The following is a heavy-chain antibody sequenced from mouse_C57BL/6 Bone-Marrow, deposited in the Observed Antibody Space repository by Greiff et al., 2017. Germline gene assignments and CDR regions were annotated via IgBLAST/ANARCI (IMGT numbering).Heavy chain of an antibody. V-gene: IGHV1-62-3*01. CDR2: IDPDSGGT. J-gene: IGHJ2*03. Sequence: QVQLQQSGAELVKPGASVKLSCKASGYTFTSYWMHWVKQRPGRGLEWIGRIDPDSGGTKYNEKFKSKATLTVDKPSSTSYLQLSSLTSEYSAVYYCSRDGCYFYYWGQGTSLTVSA. CDR1: GYTFTSYW. CDR3: SRDGCYFYY. D-gene: IGHD2-3*01.